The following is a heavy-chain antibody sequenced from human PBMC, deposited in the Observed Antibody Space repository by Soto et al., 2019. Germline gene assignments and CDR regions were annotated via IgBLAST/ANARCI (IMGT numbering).Heavy chain of an antibody. V-gene: IGHV1-2*02. Sequence: VASVKVSCKASGYTFTGYYMHWVRQAPGQGLEWMGWINPNSGGTNYAQKFQGRVTMTRDTSISTAYMELSRLRSDDTAVYYCARARSYDFWRGYHSCGYGMCVWGQGPTVTVSS. D-gene: IGHD3-3*01. CDR2: INPNSGGT. J-gene: IGHJ6*02. CDR3: ARARSYDFWRGYHSCGYGMCV. CDR1: GYTFTGYY.